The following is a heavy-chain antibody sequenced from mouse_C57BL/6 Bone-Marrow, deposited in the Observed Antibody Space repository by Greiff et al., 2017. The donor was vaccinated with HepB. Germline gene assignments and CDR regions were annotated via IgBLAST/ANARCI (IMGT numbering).Heavy chain of an antibody. D-gene: IGHD2-4*01. CDR3: AYYDSIEAWFDY. CDR1: GYTFTDYE. Sequence: QVQLQQSGAELVRPGASVTLSCKASGYTFTDYEMHWVKQTPVHGLEWIGAIDPETGGTAYNQKFKGKAILTADKSSSTAYMELRSLTSEDSAVYYCAYYDSIEAWFDYWGQGTLVTVSA. CDR2: IDPETGGT. J-gene: IGHJ3*01. V-gene: IGHV1-15*01.